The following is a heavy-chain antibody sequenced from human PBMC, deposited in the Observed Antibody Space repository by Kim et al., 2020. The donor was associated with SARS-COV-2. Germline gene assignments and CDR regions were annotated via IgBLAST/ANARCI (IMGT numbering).Heavy chain of an antibody. D-gene: IGHD2-21*02. Sequence: AETLSLTCTVSGGSISSSSYYWGWIRQPPGKGLEWIGSIYYSGSTYYNPSLKSRVTISVDTSKNQFSLKLSSVTAADTAVYYCARGPWEGGTVVTPHYYGMDVWGQGTTVTVSS. V-gene: IGHV4-39*01. CDR1: GGSISSSSYY. J-gene: IGHJ6*02. CDR3: ARGPWEGGTVVTPHYYGMDV. CDR2: IYYSGST.